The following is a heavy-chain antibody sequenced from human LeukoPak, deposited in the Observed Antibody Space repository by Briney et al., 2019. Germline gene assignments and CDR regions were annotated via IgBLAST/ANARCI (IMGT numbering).Heavy chain of an antibody. CDR1: GYTFTSYG. D-gene: IGHD1-26*01. CDR3: ARDHKVGDAFDI. V-gene: IGHV1-69*04. CDR2: IIPILGIA. Sequence: GASVKVSCKASGYTFTSYGISWVRQAPGQGLEWMGRIIPILGIANFAQKFQGRVTITADKSTSTAYMELSSLRSEDTALYYCARDHKVGDAFDIWGQGTMVTVSS. J-gene: IGHJ3*02.